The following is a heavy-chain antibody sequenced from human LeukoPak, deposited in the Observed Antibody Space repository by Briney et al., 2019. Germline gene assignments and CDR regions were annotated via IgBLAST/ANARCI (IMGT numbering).Heavy chain of an antibody. J-gene: IGHJ4*02. CDR2: ISYDGSTK. CDR3: ARGPSGYHNT. D-gene: IGHD5-12*01. CDR1: GFTFRSYA. Sequence: PGGSLRLSCAASGFTFRSYALHWIRQAPGKGLDWAAVISYDGSTKYYADSVKSRFTISRDSSKNILYLQVNNLRAEDTAVYYCARGPSGYHNTGGQGTLVTVSS. V-gene: IGHV3-30*14.